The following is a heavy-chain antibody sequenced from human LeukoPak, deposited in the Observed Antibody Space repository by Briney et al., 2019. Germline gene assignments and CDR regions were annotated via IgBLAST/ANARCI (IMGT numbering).Heavy chain of an antibody. CDR1: GGSISSSSYF. J-gene: IGHJ4*02. Sequence: TSETLSLTCSVSGGSISSSSYFWGWIRQPPGTGLEWIASVHYSGSTYYNPSLKSRVTISIDTSKNQFSLKLSSVTAADTAVYYCARDRGTWNDDGFDYWGQGTLVTVSS. V-gene: IGHV4-39*07. CDR3: ARDRGTWNDDGFDY. D-gene: IGHD1-1*01. CDR2: VHYSGST.